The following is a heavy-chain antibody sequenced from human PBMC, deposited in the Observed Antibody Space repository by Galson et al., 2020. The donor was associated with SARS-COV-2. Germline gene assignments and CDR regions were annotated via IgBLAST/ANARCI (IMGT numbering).Heavy chain of an antibody. Sequence: SQTLSLTGTVSGYSISSGYYWGWIRQPPGKGLEWIGSIYHSGSTYYNPSLKSRVTISVDTSKNQFSLKLSSVTAADTAVYYCARDLIQRGPRYCSSTSCYYRDYWGQGTLVTVSS. CDR1: GYSISSGYY. CDR3: ARDLIQRGPRYCSSTSCYYRDY. V-gene: IGHV4-38-2*02. D-gene: IGHD2-2*01. J-gene: IGHJ4*02. CDR2: IYHSGST.